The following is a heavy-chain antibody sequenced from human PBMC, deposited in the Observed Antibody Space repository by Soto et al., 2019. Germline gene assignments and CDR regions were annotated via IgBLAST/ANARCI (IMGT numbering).Heavy chain of an antibody. CDR1: GGSIRSGDYY. CDR3: ARYQPASPGAFDI. J-gene: IGHJ3*02. CDR2: IYYSGST. V-gene: IGHV4-30-4*01. D-gene: IGHD2-2*01. Sequence: LSLTCTVSGGSIRSGDYYWSWIRQPPGKGLEWIGYIYYSGSTYYNPSLKSRVTISVDTSKNQFSLKLSSVTAADTAVYYCARYQPASPGAFDIWGQGTKVTLSS.